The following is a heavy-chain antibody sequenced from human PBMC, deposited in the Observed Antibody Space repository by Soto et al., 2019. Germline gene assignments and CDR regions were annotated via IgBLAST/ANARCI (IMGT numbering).Heavy chain of an antibody. J-gene: IGHJ6*02. Sequence: QVQLQESGPGLVKPSQTLSLTCTVSGGSISSGGYYWSWIRQHPGKGLEWIGYIYYSGSTYYNPSLKSRATLLVSTFXNQFSLKLSSVTAADTAVYYCARAITTVTMGGMDVWGQGTTVTVSS. CDR1: GGSISSGGYY. V-gene: IGHV4-31*03. CDR3: ARAITTVTMGGMDV. D-gene: IGHD4-4*01. CDR2: IYYSGST.